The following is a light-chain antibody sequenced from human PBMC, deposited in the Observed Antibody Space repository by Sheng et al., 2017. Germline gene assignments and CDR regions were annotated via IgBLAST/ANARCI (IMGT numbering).Light chain of an antibody. CDR1: QSVSSY. CDR2: DAS. Sequence: DIVLTQSPATLVSVSRGRESPSLAGPSQSVSSYLACTNRNLARLPRLLIYDASNRATDIPARFSGGGSGTDFTLSISSLEPEDFAVYYCQQRSSWPPTFGQGTKVE. V-gene: IGKV3-11*01. J-gene: IGKJ1*01. CDR3: QQRSSWPPT.